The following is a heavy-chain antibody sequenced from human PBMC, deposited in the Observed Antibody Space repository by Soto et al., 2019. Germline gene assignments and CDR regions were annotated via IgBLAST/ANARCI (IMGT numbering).Heavy chain of an antibody. J-gene: IGHJ4*01. V-gene: IGHV4-59*11. CDR2: VYYSGST. Sequence: SETLSLTCTVSGGSISSHYWNWIRQSPGKGLEWIGYVYYSGSTNYNPSLKSRATISVDTSKSHFSLKLSSVTAADTAVYYCARSGWEWDSSGYPRLDIVFAYWGNGALVTVSS. CDR3: ARSGWEWDSSGYPRLDIVFAY. D-gene: IGHD3-22*01. CDR1: GGSISSHY.